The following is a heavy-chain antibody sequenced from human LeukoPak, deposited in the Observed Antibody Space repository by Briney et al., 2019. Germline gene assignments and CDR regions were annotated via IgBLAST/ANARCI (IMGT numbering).Heavy chain of an antibody. V-gene: IGHV3-23*01. J-gene: IGHJ4*02. CDR1: GFTFSSYA. Sequence: AGGSLRLSCAASGFTFSSYAMSWVRQAPGKGLEWVSAISGSGGSTYYADSVKGRFTISRDNSKNTLYLQMNSLRAEDTAVYCCAKPDTASSGFIPYYFDYWGQGTLVTVSS. D-gene: IGHD3-22*01. CDR2: ISGSGGST. CDR3: AKPDTASSGFIPYYFDY.